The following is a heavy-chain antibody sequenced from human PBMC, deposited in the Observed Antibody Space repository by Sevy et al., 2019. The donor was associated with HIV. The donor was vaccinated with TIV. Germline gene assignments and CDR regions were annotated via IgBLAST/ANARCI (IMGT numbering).Heavy chain of an antibody. CDR2: ISGSSSHI. CDR1: GFAIDSYS. Sequence: GGSLRLSCTASGFAIDSYSMNWVRHAPGKGLEWLSSISGSSSHIFYADSVKGRFTISRDNARNSVYLRMNSLRAEDTALYFCARDPTDDSGYSQGMDAWGQGTTVTVSS. V-gene: IGHV3-21*01. CDR3: ARDPTDDSGYSQGMDA. J-gene: IGHJ6*02. D-gene: IGHD3-22*01.